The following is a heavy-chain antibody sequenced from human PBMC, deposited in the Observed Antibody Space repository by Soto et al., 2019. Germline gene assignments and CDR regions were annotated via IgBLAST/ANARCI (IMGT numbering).Heavy chain of an antibody. CDR1: GFTFSGSA. CDR2: IRSKSNSYAT. D-gene: IGHD4-17*01. J-gene: IGHJ4*02. V-gene: IGHV3-73*01. CDR3: TRGYGDYVRDY. Sequence: EVQLVESGGGLVQPGGSLKLSCAVSGFTFSGSAMHWVRQASGKGLEWVGRIRSKSNSYATAYAASVKGTFTISRDDSKHTAYLQMNSLKTEDTAVYYCTRGYGDYVRDYWGQGTLVTVSS.